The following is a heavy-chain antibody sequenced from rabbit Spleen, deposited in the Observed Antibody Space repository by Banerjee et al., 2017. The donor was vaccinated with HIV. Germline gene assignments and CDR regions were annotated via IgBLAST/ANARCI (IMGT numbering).Heavy chain of an antibody. D-gene: IGHD1-1*01. Sequence: QQQLEESGGGLVKPGGTLTLTCTASGIDFSDNYAMCWVRQAPGKGLEWIACIWTGGSGSAYYASWAKGRFTISKTSSTTVTLQMTSLTAADTATYFCARDLAAVIGWNFNLWGPGTLVTVS. CDR1: GIDFSDNYA. J-gene: IGHJ4*01. CDR2: IWTGGSGSA. CDR3: ARDLAAVIGWNFNL. V-gene: IGHV1S45*01.